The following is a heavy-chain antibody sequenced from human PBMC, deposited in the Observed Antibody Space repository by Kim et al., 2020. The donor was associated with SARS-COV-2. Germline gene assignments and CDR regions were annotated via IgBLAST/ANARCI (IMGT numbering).Heavy chain of an antibody. D-gene: IGHD3-9*01. CDR1: GFTFSSYE. J-gene: IGHJ4*02. CDR3: ARVIGDILTGYPGTEDY. V-gene: IGHV3-48*03. Sequence: GGSLRLSCAASGFTFSSYEMNWVRQAPGKGLEWVSYISSSGSTIYYADSVKGRFTISRDNAKNSLYLQMNSLRAEDTAVYYCARVIGDILTGYPGTEDYWGQGTLVTVSS. CDR2: ISSSGSTI.